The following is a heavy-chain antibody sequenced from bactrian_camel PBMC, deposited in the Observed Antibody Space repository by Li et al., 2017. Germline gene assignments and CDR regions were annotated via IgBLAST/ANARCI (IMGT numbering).Heavy chain of an antibody. Sequence: HVQLVESGGGSVQAGGSLRLSCKVSGHSRGSNCVGWYRLPPGRAPAEREGIAAIRRSGGETWYAGSVKGRFTLSQDNAKKTVYLQMSDLKPEDSAMYYCAADRDVNVPPSLALDSGCDRRLGPGDPGHRL. CDR1: GHSRGSNC. J-gene: IGHJ4*01. D-gene: IGHD1*01. V-gene: IGHV3-3*01. CDR2: IRRSGGET. CDR3: AADRDVNVPPSLALDSGCDRR.